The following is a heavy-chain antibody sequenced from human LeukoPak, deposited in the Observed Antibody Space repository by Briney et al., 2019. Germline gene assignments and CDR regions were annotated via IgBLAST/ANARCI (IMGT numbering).Heavy chain of an antibody. CDR1: GGSISIYY. Sequence: SETLSLTCTVSGGSISIYYWNWIRQPPGKGLEWIGYIYYSGSTNYNPSLKSRVTISVDTSKNQFSLKLSSVTAADTAVYYCARGARTYYDFWSGYYNLYDYYYGMDVWGQGTTVTVSS. J-gene: IGHJ6*02. CDR3: ARGARTYYDFWSGYYNLYDYYYGMDV. D-gene: IGHD3-3*01. V-gene: IGHV4-59*01. CDR2: IYYSGST.